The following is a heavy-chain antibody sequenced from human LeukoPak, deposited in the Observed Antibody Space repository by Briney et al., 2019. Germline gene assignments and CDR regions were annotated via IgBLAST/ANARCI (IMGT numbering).Heavy chain of an antibody. V-gene: IGHV3-48*04. D-gene: IGHD2-15*01. Sequence: PGGSLRLSCVASGFTFSSYSMNWVRQAPGKGLEWVSYISSRSSTIYYADSVKGRFTISRDNAKNSLYLQMNSLRAEDTAVYYCAKDFLGGYSEPWFDPWGQGTLVTVSS. CDR1: GFTFSSYS. CDR2: ISSRSSTI. J-gene: IGHJ5*02. CDR3: AKDFLGGYSEPWFDP.